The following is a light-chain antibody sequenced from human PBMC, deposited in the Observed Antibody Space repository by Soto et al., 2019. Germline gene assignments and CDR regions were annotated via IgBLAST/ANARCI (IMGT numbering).Light chain of an antibody. Sequence: EIVMTQYTATLSVSPGEGATLSFRASQGIGDTLAWYQQKPGQTPRLLMYGASTRATGIPDRFSGSGSGTDFTLTISRLEPEDFAVYYCQQYGSSPQTFGQGTKVDIK. J-gene: IGKJ1*01. CDR3: QQYGSSPQT. CDR1: QGIGDT. CDR2: GAS. V-gene: IGKV3-20*01.